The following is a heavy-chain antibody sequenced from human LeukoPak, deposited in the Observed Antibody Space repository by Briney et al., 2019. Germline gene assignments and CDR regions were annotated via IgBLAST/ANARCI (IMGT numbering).Heavy chain of an antibody. CDR3: AKEYSGYDFDY. D-gene: IGHD5-12*01. V-gene: IGHV3-23*01. CDR2: TSGSGGDT. Sequence: PGGSLRPSCAASGFTLRSYDMSWVRQAPGKGLEWVSATSGSGGDTYYADSVKGRFTISRDNSKNTLYLQMNSLRAEDTAVYYCAKEYSGYDFDYWGQGTLVTVSS. J-gene: IGHJ4*02. CDR1: GFTLRSYD.